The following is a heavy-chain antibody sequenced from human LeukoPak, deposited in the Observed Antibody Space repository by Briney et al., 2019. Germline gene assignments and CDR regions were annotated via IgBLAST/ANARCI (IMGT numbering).Heavy chain of an antibody. CDR2: IVPIFGTA. CDR3: AAVGSKPEPAFDY. Sequence: SVKVSCKASGGTFSSYAISWVRQAPGQGLEWMGGIVPIFGTANYAQKFQGRVTITADESTSTAYMELSSLRSEDTAVYYCAAVGSKPEPAFDYWGQGTLVTVSS. V-gene: IGHV1-69*13. D-gene: IGHD1-14*01. J-gene: IGHJ4*02. CDR1: GGTFSSYA.